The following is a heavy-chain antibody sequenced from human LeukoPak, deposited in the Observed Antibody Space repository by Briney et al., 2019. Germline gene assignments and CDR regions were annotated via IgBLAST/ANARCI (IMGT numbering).Heavy chain of an antibody. CDR2: ISYDGSNK. D-gene: IGHD1-26*01. Sequence: PGRSLRLSCAASGFTFSSYAMHWVRQAPGKGLEWVAVISYDGSNKYYADSVKGRFTISRDNSKNTLYLQMNSLRAEDTAVYYCATRYSVRGAFDIWGQGTMVTVSS. CDR1: GFTFSSYA. J-gene: IGHJ3*02. V-gene: IGHV3-30-3*01. CDR3: ATRYSVRGAFDI.